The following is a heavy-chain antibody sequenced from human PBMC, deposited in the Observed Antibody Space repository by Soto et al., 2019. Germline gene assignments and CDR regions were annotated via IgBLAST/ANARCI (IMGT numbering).Heavy chain of an antibody. CDR2: IYYSGST. CDR3: ARSTGDDAFDI. V-gene: IGHV4-59*01. D-gene: IGHD7-27*01. Sequence: ETLSLTCTVSGGSISSYYWSWIRQPPGKGLEWIGYIYYSGSTNYNPSLKSRVTISVDTSKNQFSLKLSSVTAADTAVYYCARSTGDDAFDIWGQGTMVTVSS. CDR1: GGSISSYY. J-gene: IGHJ3*02.